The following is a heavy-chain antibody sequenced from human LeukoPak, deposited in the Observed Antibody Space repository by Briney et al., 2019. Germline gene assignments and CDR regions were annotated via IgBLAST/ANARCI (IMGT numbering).Heavy chain of an antibody. J-gene: IGHJ6*03. CDR3: AKNHYDSSGYWGSGYYFMDV. V-gene: IGHV3-30*02. Sequence: GGSLRLSCAASGFTFSSYGMHWVRQAPGKGLEWVAFIRYDGSNKYYADSVKGRFTISRDNSKNTLYLQMNSLRAEDTAVYYCAKNHYDSSGYWGSGYYFMDVWGKGTTVTVSS. D-gene: IGHD3-22*01. CDR1: GFTFSSYG. CDR2: IRYDGSNK.